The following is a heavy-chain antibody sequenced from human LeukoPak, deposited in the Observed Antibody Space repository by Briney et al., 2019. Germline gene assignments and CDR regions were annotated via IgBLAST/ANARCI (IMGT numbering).Heavy chain of an antibody. V-gene: IGHV3-21*01. CDR1: GFTFSSYS. Sequence: GGSLRLSCAASGFTFSSYSMNWVRQAPGKGLEWVSSISSSSSYIYYADSVKGRFTISRDNAKNSLYLQMNSLRAEDTAVYYCARDINYYGSGSYYMSWYYYYYMDVWGKGTTVTISS. D-gene: IGHD3-10*01. J-gene: IGHJ6*03. CDR2: ISSSSSYI. CDR3: ARDINYYGSGSYYMSWYYYYYMDV.